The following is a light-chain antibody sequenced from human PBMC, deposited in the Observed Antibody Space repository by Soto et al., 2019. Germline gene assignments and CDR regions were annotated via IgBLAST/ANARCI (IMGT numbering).Light chain of an antibody. V-gene: IGKV2-30*02. Sequence: DIVMTQTPLSSPVTLGQPASISCRSSQSLVHSDGNTYLSWFQQRPGQSPRRLIYKVSKRDSGVPDRFSGSGSGTDFTLKISRVEAEDVGVYYCMQGTHWPPFTFGPGTKVDIK. J-gene: IGKJ3*01. CDR3: MQGTHWPPFT. CDR2: KVS. CDR1: QSLVHSDGNTY.